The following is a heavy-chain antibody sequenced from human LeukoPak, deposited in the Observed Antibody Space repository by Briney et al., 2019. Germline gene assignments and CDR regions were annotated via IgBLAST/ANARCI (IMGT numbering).Heavy chain of an antibody. Sequence: SQTLSLTCAVSGGSISSGGYYWIWIPQHPGKGLEWIGYIYYSGSTYYNPSLKSRVSISVDTSKNQFSLKLSSVTDADTAVYYCARSPRSQPVDYWGQGTLVTVSS. CDR1: GGSISSGGYY. V-gene: IGHV4-31*11. CDR2: IYYSGST. J-gene: IGHJ4*02. CDR3: ARSPRSQPVDY. D-gene: IGHD1-14*01.